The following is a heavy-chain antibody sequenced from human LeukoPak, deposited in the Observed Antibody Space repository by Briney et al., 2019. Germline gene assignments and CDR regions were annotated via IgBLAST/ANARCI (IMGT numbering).Heavy chain of an antibody. V-gene: IGHV3-30*02. CDR3: ARDQEPKMRLGYCRGGSCYPDY. D-gene: IGHD2-15*01. CDR1: GFTFSSYG. J-gene: IGHJ4*02. Sequence: PGGSLRLSCAASGFTFSSYGMHWVRQAPGKGLEWVAFIRYDGSNKYYADSVKGRFTISRDNANVLYLQMNSLRAEDTAVYYCARDQEPKMRLGYCRGGSCYPDYWGQGTLVTVSS. CDR2: IRYDGSNK.